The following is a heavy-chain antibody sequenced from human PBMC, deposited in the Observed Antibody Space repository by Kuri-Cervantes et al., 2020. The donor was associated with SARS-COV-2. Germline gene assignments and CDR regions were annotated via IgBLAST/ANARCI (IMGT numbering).Heavy chain of an antibody. CDR2: IIPIFGTA. D-gene: IGHD6-13*01. CDR3: AREVAAAGTVDY. Sequence: SVKVSCKASGYTFTSYGISWVRQAPGQGLEWMGGIIPIFGTANYAQKFQGRVTITTDESTSTAYMELSSLRSEDTAVYYCAREVAAAGTVDYWGQGTLVTVSS. J-gene: IGHJ4*02. CDR1: GYTFTSYG. V-gene: IGHV1-69*05.